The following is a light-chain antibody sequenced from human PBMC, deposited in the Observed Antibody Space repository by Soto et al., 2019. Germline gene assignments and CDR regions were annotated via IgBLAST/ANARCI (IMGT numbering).Light chain of an antibody. CDR3: ATWDDSLNGVV. Sequence: QLVLTQPPSASGTPGQWGTISCSGSGSNIASNTVSWYQQLPGTAPKLLMYNNDQRPSGVPDRSSGSKSGTSASLAISGLQSGDEADYYWATWDDSLNGVVFGGGTKVTVL. V-gene: IGLV1-44*01. CDR1: GSNIASNT. J-gene: IGLJ3*02. CDR2: NND.